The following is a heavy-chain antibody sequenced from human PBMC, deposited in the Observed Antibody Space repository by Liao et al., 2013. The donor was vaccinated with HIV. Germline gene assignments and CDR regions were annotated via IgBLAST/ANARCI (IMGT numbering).Heavy chain of an antibody. Sequence: QVQLQESGSGLVKPSQTLSLTCAVSRGSISSGGYSWTWIRQPPGKALEWIGYIYQGGTTYYNPSLRSRISMSIDRSKNQFSLGLTSVTAADTAVYFCARGGGGFDIWGQGTVVTVSS. CDR3: ARGGGGFDI. CDR2: IYQGGTT. V-gene: IGHV4-30-2*01. CDR1: RGSISSGGYS. J-gene: IGHJ3*02.